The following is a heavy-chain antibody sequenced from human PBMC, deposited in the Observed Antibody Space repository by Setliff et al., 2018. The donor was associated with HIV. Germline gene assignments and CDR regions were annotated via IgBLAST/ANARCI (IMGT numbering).Heavy chain of an antibody. CDR3: ARGQATQRYSSSPGAFDI. V-gene: IGHV4-31*03. Sequence: PSETLSLTCTVSGGSISSGGYYWSWIRQHPGKGLEWIGYIYYSGSTYYNPSLKSRVTISVDTSKNQFSLKLNSVTAADTAVYYCARGQATQRYSSSPGAFDIWGQGTLVTVSS. CDR1: GGSISSGGYY. J-gene: IGHJ3*02. D-gene: IGHD6-6*01. CDR2: IYYSGST.